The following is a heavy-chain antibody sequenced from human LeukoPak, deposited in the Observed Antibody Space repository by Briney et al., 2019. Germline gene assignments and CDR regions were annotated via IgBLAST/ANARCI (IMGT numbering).Heavy chain of an antibody. Sequence: SETLSLTCTVSGGSISRYYWSWIRQPPGKGLEWIGYIYYSGSTNYNPSLKSRVTISVDTSKNQFSLKLSSVTAADTAVYYCATHSSSWYAFDYWGQGTLVTVSS. CDR2: IYYSGST. D-gene: IGHD6-13*01. J-gene: IGHJ4*02. CDR1: GGSISRYY. CDR3: ATHSSSWYAFDY. V-gene: IGHV4-59*01.